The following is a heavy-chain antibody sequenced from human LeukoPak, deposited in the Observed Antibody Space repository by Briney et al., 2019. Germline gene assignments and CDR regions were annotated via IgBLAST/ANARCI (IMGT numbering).Heavy chain of an antibody. V-gene: IGHV3-73*01. J-gene: IGHJ4*02. CDR2: IRGKANSYAT. CDR1: GFTFSGSD. CDR3: TEPDFDY. Sequence: GGSLKLSCAASGFTFSGSDMNWVRQASGKGLEWVGRIRGKANSYATAYAASVKGRFTISRDDSKNTAYLQMNSLKTEDTAVYYCTEPDFDYWGQGTLVTVSS.